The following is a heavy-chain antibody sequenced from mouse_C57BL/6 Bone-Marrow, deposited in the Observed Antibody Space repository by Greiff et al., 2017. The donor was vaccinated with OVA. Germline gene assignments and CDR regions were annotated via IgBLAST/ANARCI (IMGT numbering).Heavy chain of an antibody. CDR3: ARGYSNFDY. CDR1: GYTFTSYW. V-gene: IGHV1-50*01. J-gene: IGHJ2*01. CDR2: IDPSDSYT. Sequence: QVQLQQPGAELVKPGASVKLSCKASGYTFTSYWMQWVKQRPGQGLEWIGEIDPSDSYTNYNHKFKGKATLTVDTSSSTAYMQLSSLTSEDSAVYYCARGYSNFDYWGQGTTLTVSS. D-gene: IGHD2-5*01.